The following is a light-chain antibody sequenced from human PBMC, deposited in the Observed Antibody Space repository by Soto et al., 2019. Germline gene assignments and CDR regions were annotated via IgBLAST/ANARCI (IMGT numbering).Light chain of an antibody. J-gene: IGKJ1*01. CDR3: QQRSNWPGT. CDR1: QSVTSNY. CDR2: DAS. V-gene: IGKV3-11*01. Sequence: EIVLKQSPGTLSLSPGERATLSCGASQSVTSNYLAWYQQQPGQAPRLLIYDASNKATGIPARFSGSGSGTDFTLTISSLDPQDFAVYYCQQRSNWPGTFGQGTKVDI.